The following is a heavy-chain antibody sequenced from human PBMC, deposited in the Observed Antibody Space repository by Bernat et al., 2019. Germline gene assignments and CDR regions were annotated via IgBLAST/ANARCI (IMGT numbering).Heavy chain of an antibody. D-gene: IGHD4-17*01. Sequence: EVQLVESGGGLAKLGGPLSPSWAAPGFPASTNSTSWVRKAPGKGLEGAPVIYSGGRTYYADSVKGRSTISRHKSKNTLYLQMNSLRAEDTAVYYCARGIYGDYGNYGMDVWGQGTTVTVSS. V-gene: IGHV3-53*04. J-gene: IGHJ6*02. CDR3: ARGIYGDYGNYGMDV. CDR1: GFPASTNS. CDR2: IYSGGRT.